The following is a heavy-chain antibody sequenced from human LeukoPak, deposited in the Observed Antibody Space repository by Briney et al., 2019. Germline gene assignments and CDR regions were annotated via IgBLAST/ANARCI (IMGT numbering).Heavy chain of an antibody. J-gene: IGHJ4*02. CDR2: IYSSGST. CDR1: GLTHISHH. D-gene: IGHD1-26*01. V-gene: IGHV3-66*01. Sequence: GGSLRLSCPATGLTHISHHRSGVRQAPGKGLEWVSVIYSSGSTYYADSVKGRFTISRDNSKNTLYLQMNSLRVEDTAVYYCARCGSLNVEHGGQGTLVTVSS. CDR3: ARCGSLNVEH.